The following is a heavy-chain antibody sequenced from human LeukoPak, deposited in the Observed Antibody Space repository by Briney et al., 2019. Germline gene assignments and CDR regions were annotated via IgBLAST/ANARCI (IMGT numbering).Heavy chain of an antibody. CDR2: IYTSGST. V-gene: IGHV4-61*02. Sequence: SGPTLVKPTQTLTLTCTFSGFSFSTSGSYYWSWIRQPAGKGLEWIGRIYTSGSTNYNPSLKSRVTISVDTSKNQFSLKLSSVTAADTAVYYCARDAAYYYYYYYMDVWGKGTTVTVSS. D-gene: IGHD2-15*01. CDR3: ARDAAYYYYYYYMDV. CDR1: GFSFSTSGSYY. J-gene: IGHJ6*03.